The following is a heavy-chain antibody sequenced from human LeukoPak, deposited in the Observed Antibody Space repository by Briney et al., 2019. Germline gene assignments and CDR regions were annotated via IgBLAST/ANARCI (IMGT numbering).Heavy chain of an antibody. V-gene: IGHV1-24*01. D-gene: IGHD3-10*01. J-gene: IGHJ4*02. CDR2: FDPEDGET. CDR3: ATVPTITMVRGVISRGQSLVDY. Sequence: ASVKVSCKVSGYTLTELSMHWVRQAPGEGLEWMGGFDPEDGETIYAQKFQGRVTMTEDTSTDTAYMELSSLRSEDTAVYYRATVPTITMVRGVISRGQSLVDYWGQGTLVTVSS. CDR1: GYTLTELS.